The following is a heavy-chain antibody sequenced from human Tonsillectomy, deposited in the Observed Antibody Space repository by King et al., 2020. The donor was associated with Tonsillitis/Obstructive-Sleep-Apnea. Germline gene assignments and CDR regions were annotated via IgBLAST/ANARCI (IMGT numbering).Heavy chain of an antibody. V-gene: IGHV3-23*04. D-gene: IGHD3-3*01. CDR2: ITGRGGST. CDR1: GFTFTTYA. CDR3: ARDLVNTYYDFWSEN. Sequence: VQLVESGGGLVQPGGSLRLSCAASGFTFTTYAMSWVRQAPGQGLEWVSAITGRGGSTYYADSVKGRFTISRDNSKNTLYLQMNSLRAEDTAVYFCARDLVNTYYDFWSENWGQGTLVTVSS. J-gene: IGHJ4*02.